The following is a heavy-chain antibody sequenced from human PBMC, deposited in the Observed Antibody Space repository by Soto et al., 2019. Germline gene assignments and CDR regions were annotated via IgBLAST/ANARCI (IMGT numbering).Heavy chain of an antibody. V-gene: IGHV3-11*06. D-gene: IGHD4-17*01. CDR1: GFTFSDYF. CDR2: ISSSSIST. J-gene: IGHJ6*02. CDR3: AKNGDYSYYYAMDV. Sequence: GGSLRLSCAASGFTFSDYFMSWIRQAPGKGPEWISHISSSSISTXYADSVKGRFTISRDNAKNSLYLEMTSLTAEDTAIYYCAKNGDYSYYYAMDVWGQGTTVTVSS.